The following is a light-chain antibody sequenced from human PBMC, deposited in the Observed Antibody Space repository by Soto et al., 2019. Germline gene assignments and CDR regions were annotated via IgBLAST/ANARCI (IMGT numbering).Light chain of an antibody. CDR2: GVS. V-gene: IGKV3-20*01. CDR1: QSVSSNY. J-gene: IGKJ4*01. Sequence: VVVTQSPGTLSLSPGESATLSCRASQSVSSNYLAWYQQKPGQAPRLLIYGVSTRATGIPDRFSGSGSGTDFSLTISRLEPEDFALYYCQQYFTSPLTFGGGTKVEIK. CDR3: QQYFTSPLT.